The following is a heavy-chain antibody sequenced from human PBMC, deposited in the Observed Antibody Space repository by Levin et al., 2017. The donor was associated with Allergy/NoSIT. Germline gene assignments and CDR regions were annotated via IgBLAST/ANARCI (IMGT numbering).Heavy chain of an antibody. CDR2: ISAYNGNT. V-gene: IGHV1-18*01. CDR3: ACSLLDYYYYGMDV. J-gene: IGHJ6*02. Sequence: GASVKVSCKASGYTFTSYGISWVRQAPGQGLEWMGWISAYNGNTNYAQKLQGRVTMTTDTSTSTAYMELRSLRSDDTAVYYCACSLLDYYYYGMDVWGQGTTVTVSS. D-gene: IGHD2-15*01. CDR1: GYTFTSYG.